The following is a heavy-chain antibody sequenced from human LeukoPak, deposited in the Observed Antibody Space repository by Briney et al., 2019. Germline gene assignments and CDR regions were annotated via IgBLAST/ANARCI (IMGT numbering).Heavy chain of an antibody. CDR2: IYSSGST. CDR1: GASVSGSPYY. J-gene: IGHJ4*02. V-gene: IGHV4-39*01. CDR3: AKSGGYGLIDY. D-gene: IGHD1-26*01. Sequence: SETLSLTCTVSGASVSGSPYYWDWIRQPPGKGLEWIGSIYSSGSTYYNASLQSRVTISIETSKNQISLRLNSVTAADTAIYYCAKSGGYGLIDYWGQGTLVTVSS.